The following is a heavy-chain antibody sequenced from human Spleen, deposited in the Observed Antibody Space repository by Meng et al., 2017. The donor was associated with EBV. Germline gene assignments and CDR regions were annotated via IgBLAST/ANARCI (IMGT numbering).Heavy chain of an antibody. CDR2: INPDSGGT. J-gene: IGHJ4*02. Sequence: QVQLVQSGAEVKNPGASVMVSCKASGYIFPAYHLHWVRQAPGQGLEWMGRINPDSGGTDYAQRFQGRFTMTRDTSISTAYMELSRLRSDDSALYYCARETSYDSGGHYYPIRYWGQGTLVTVSS. CDR3: ARETSYDSGGHYYPIRY. D-gene: IGHD3-22*01. CDR1: GYIFPAYH. V-gene: IGHV1-2*06.